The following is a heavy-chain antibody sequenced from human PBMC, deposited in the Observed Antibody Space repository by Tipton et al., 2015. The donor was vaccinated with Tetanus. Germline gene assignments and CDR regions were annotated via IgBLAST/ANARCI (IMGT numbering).Heavy chain of an antibody. CDR1: GFTFSNYA. J-gene: IGHJ5*02. Sequence: SLRLSCAASGFTFSNYALSWVRQAPGKGLEWVASISGGGRSTHYAESVQGRFTISRDNSQNTVFLQMNSLRAEDTAVYSCSKDREDYCGPTTWFDPWGQGTLVTVSS. V-gene: IGHV3-23*01. D-gene: IGHD2-21*01. CDR3: SKDREDYCGPTTWFDP. CDR2: ISGGGRST.